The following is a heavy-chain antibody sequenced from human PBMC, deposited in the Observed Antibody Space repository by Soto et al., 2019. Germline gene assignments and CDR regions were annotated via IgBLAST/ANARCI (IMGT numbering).Heavy chain of an antibody. CDR3: AKERIGIQGRFDS. V-gene: IGHV3-23*01. D-gene: IGHD1-1*01. CDR2: IIPSATT. J-gene: IGHJ4*02. CDR1: GFSFSEYT. Sequence: GGTMGLSCAASGFSFSEYTLNWLRPAPGKGLEWVALIIPSATTYYADPVKGRFTISRDSSKNTVYLEMNSLKSDDTAVYYCAKERIGIQGRFDSRGPGTLVTVSS.